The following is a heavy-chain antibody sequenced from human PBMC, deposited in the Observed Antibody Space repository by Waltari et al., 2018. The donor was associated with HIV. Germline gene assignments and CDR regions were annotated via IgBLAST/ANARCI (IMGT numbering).Heavy chain of an antibody. V-gene: IGHV1-8*01. J-gene: IGHJ4*02. D-gene: IGHD2-21*02. Sequence: QVQLVQSGAEVKKPGASVKVSCKASGYTFTSYDINWVRQANGQGLEWMGWMNPNSGNTGYAQKFQGRVTLTRNTSISTAYMELSSLRSEDTAVYYCARGLITELNGGNSFDYWGQGTLVTVSS. CDR2: MNPNSGNT. CDR1: GYTFTSYD. CDR3: ARGLITELNGGNSFDY.